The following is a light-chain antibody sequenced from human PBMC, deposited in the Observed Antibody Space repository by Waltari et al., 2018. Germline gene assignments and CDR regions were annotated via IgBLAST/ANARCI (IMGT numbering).Light chain of an antibody. CDR2: WAS. CDR1: QNVLFTSNDKNY. J-gene: IGKJ4*01. CDR3: QQYYNPPLT. Sequence: DIVMTQSPDSLAVSLGERATINCKSSQNVLFTSNDKNYLAWYHQKAGQPPKLLIYWASTRKSGVPDRFSGSGSGTDFTLTISSLQAEDVAVYYCQQYYNPPLTFGGGTKVEIK. V-gene: IGKV4-1*01.